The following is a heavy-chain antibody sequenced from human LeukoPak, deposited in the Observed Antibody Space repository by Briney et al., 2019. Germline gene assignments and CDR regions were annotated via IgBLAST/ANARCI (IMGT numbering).Heavy chain of an antibody. V-gene: IGHV3-73*01. J-gene: IGHJ4*02. CDR1: GFTFSNDW. Sequence: GGSLRLSCAASGFTFSNDWMNWVRQAPGKGLEWVGRIRSKANDYATAYAAPVKGRFTISRDDSKNTAYLQMNSLKTEDTAVYYCIGSLYGGESDYWGQGTLVTVSS. D-gene: IGHD4-23*01. CDR3: IGSLYGGESDY. CDR2: IRSKANDYAT.